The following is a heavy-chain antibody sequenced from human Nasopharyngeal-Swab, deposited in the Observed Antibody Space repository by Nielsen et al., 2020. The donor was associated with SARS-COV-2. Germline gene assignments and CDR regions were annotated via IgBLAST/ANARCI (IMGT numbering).Heavy chain of an antibody. D-gene: IGHD2-2*01. J-gene: IGHJ1*01. CDR1: GSTVSSTY. Sequence: GESLKISCAVSGSTVSSTYMSWVRQAPGKGLEWVSVTETGGTTRYADSVKGRFTISRDSSTNTLYLQMNSLRVEDTAVYYCARDLGGGYCTTTNCLGSWGQGTLVTVSS. CDR2: TETGGTT. CDR3: ARDLGGGYCTTTNCLGS. V-gene: IGHV3-53*01.